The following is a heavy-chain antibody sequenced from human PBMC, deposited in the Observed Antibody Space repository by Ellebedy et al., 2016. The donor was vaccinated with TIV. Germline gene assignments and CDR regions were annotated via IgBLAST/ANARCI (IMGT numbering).Heavy chain of an antibody. CDR2: IYTSGST. CDR1: GGSISSYY. Sequence: SETLSLTXTVSGGSISSYYWSWIRQPAGKGLEWIGRIYTSGSTNYNPSLKSRVTMSVDTSKNQFSLKLSSVTAADTAVYYCARPLWFGELPYGMDVWGQGTTVTVSS. D-gene: IGHD3-10*01. CDR3: ARPLWFGELPYGMDV. V-gene: IGHV4-4*07. J-gene: IGHJ6*02.